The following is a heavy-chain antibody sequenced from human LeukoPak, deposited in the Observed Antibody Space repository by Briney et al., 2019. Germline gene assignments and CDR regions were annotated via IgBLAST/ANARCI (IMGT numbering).Heavy chain of an antibody. CDR2: IYYSGST. V-gene: IGHV4-39*01. Sequence: PSETLSLTCTVSGGSISSSSYYWGWIRQPPGKGLEWIGSIYYSGSTYYNPSLKSRVTISVDTSKNQFSLKLSSVTAADTAVYYCARPIEFYGFDYWGQGTLVTVSS. CDR3: ARPIEFYGFDY. CDR1: GGSISSSSYY. J-gene: IGHJ4*02. D-gene: IGHD3-16*01.